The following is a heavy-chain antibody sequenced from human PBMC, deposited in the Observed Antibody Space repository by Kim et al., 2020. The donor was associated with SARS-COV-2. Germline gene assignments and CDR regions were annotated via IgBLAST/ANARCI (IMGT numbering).Heavy chain of an antibody. CDR3: AREGRGSYEKFDY. D-gene: IGHD1-26*01. V-gene: IGHV4-4*02. Sequence: SETLSLTCAVSGGSISSSNWWSWVRQPPGKGLEWIGEIYHSGSTNYNPSLKSRVTISVDKSKNQFSLKLSSVTAADTAVYYCAREGRGSYEKFDYWGQGTLVTVSS. J-gene: IGHJ4*02. CDR1: GGSISSSNW. CDR2: IYHSGST.